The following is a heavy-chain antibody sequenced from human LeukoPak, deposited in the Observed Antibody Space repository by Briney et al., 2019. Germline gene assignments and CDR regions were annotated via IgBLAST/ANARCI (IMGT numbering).Heavy chain of an antibody. Sequence: KPSETLSLTCTVSGASISSYYWSWIRQPPGKGLEWIGYIYYSGSTYYNPSLKSRVTISVDTSKNQFSLKLSSVTAADTAVYYCARWPYCSGASCSRDYWGQGTLVTVSS. J-gene: IGHJ4*02. CDR3: ARWPYCSGASCSRDY. D-gene: IGHD2-15*01. CDR1: GASISSYY. V-gene: IGHV4-59*01. CDR2: IYYSGST.